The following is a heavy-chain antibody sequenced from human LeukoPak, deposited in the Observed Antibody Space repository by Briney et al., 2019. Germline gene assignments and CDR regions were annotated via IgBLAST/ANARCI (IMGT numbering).Heavy chain of an antibody. J-gene: IGHJ4*02. Sequence: GGSLRLSCAASGFTFSTYAMSWVRQAPGKGLEWVSSFSGSGGSTYYADSVKGRFTISRDNSKNTLYLQMNSLRAEDTAVYYCAKDLGMQVWFPLWGQGTLVIVSS. CDR2: FSGSGGST. D-gene: IGHD5-18*01. V-gene: IGHV3-23*01. CDR1: GFTFSTYA. CDR3: AKDLGMQVWFPL.